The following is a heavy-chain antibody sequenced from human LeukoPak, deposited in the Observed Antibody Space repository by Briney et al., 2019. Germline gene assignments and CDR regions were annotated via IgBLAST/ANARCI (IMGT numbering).Heavy chain of an antibody. J-gene: IGHJ4*02. V-gene: IGHV3-21*01. CDR1: GFTFSSYS. CDR3: ASGCSGGSCYRYYFDY. CDR2: ISSSSSYI. Sequence: GGSLRLSCAASGFTFSSYSMNWVRQAPGKGLEWGSSISSSSSYIYYADSVKGRFTISRDNAKNSLYLQMNSLRAEDTAVYYCASGCSGGSCYRYYFDYWGQGTLVTVSS. D-gene: IGHD2-15*01.